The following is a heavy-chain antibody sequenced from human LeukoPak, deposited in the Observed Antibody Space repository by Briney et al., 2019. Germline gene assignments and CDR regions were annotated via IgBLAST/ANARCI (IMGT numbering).Heavy chain of an antibody. V-gene: IGHV4-59*11. D-gene: IGHD4-11*01. CDR3: ARQRLAPIYPVYSNYVQGTSWFDP. CDR2: IYYSGST. J-gene: IGHJ5*02. CDR1: GGSISSHY. Sequence: SETLSLTCTVSGGSISSHYLSWVRQPPGKGLEWIGYIYYSGSTNYNPSLKSRGTISVDTSKTQFSLKLSSVTAADTAVYHCARQRLAPIYPVYSNYVQGTSWFDPWGQGTLVTVSS.